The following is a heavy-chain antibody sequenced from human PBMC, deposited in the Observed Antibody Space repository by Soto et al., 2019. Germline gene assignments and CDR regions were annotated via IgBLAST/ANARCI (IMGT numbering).Heavy chain of an antibody. V-gene: IGHV3-30*18. Sequence: QVQLVESGGGVVQPGRSLRLSCAASGFTFSSYGMHWVRQAPGKGLEWVAVISYDGSNKYYADSVKGRFTISRDNSKNPLFLQMNSLRAEDTAVYYCAKDLLRPGRAYGMDVWGQGTTATVSS. J-gene: IGHJ6*02. D-gene: IGHD6-25*01. CDR2: ISYDGSNK. CDR1: GFTFSSYG. CDR3: AKDLLRPGRAYGMDV.